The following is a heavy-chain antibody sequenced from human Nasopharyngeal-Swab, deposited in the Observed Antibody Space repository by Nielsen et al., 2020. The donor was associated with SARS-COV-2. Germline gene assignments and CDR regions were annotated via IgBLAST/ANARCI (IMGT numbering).Heavy chain of an antibody. Sequence: VRQMPGKGLEWVSGISESNSMTHYADSVKGRFTVSRDNSKNTLYLQMNSLRAEDTAVYYCARDGLDYDFWSAYFMDVWGQGTTVTVSS. D-gene: IGHD3-3*01. CDR3: ARDGLDYDFWSAYFMDV. V-gene: IGHV3-23*01. J-gene: IGHJ6*02. CDR2: ISESNSMT.